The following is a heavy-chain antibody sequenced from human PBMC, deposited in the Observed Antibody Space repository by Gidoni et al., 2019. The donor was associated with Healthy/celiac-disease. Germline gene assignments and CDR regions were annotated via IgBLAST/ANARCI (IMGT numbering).Heavy chain of an antibody. CDR3: ARVMVGAQPFDY. J-gene: IGHJ4*02. D-gene: IGHD1-26*01. CDR1: GYTFTGYY. Sequence: QVQLVQSGAEAKKPGASVKVSCKASGYTFTGYYMHWVRQAPGQGLEWMGWINPNSGVTNYAHKLQCRVTMTRDTSISTAYMELSRLRSDDTAVYYCARVMVGAQPFDYLGQGTLVTVSS. V-gene: IGHV1-2*07. CDR2: INPNSGVT.